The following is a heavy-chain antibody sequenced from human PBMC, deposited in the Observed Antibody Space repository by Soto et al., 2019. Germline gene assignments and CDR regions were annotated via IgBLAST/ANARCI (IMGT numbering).Heavy chain of an antibody. V-gene: IGHV2-5*02. CDR1: GFSLSTSGVG. CDR2: IYWDDDK. J-gene: IGHJ4*02. CDR3: AHIPRTITNYYDSSGHPGYFDY. D-gene: IGHD3-22*01. Sequence: SGPTLVNPTQTLTLTCTFSGFSLSTSGVGVGWIRQPPGKALEWLALIYWDDDKRYSPSLKSRLTITKDTSKNQVVLTMTNMDPVDTATYYCAHIPRTITNYYDSSGHPGYFDYWGQGTLVPSPQ.